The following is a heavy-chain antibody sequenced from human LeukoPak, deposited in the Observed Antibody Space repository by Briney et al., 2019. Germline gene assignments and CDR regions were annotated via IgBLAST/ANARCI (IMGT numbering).Heavy chain of an antibody. J-gene: IGHJ6*02. CDR1: GFTFSSYA. D-gene: IGHD6-13*01. CDR3: ARDTVDVAAAGPYYYYGMDV. Sequence: GGSLRLSCAASGFTFSSYAMHWVRQAPGKGLEWVAVMSYDGSNKYYADSVKGRFTISRDNSKNTLYLQMNSLRAEDTAVYYCARDTVDVAAAGPYYYYGMDVWGQGTTVTVSS. V-gene: IGHV3-30-3*01. CDR2: MSYDGSNK.